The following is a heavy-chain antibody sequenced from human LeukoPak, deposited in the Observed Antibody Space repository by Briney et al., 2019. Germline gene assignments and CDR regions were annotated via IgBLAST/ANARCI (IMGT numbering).Heavy chain of an antibody. J-gene: IGHJ3*02. CDR3: ARQKRRDDSRAFDI. V-gene: IGHV4-39*01. CDR1: GGSISSSSYY. CDR2: IYYSGST. D-gene: IGHD3-22*01. Sequence: PSETLSLTCTVSGGSISSSSYYWGWIRQPPGTGLEWIGSIYYSGSTYYNPSLKSRVTISVDTSKNQFSLKLSSVTAADTAVYYCARQKRRDDSRAFDIWGQGTMVTVSS.